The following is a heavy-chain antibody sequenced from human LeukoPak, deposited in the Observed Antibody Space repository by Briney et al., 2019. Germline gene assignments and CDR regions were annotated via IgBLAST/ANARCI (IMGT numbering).Heavy chain of an antibody. Sequence: PGGSLRLSCAASGFTFSNYGMHWVRQAPGKGLEWVAVIPYDGSNKYYADSVKGRFTISRDNSKNTLYLQMNSLRAEDTAVYYCAKDRSGSFDYWGQGTLVTVSS. CDR2: IPYDGSNK. CDR3: AKDRSGSFDY. D-gene: IGHD3-3*01. V-gene: IGHV3-30*18. J-gene: IGHJ4*02. CDR1: GFTFSNYG.